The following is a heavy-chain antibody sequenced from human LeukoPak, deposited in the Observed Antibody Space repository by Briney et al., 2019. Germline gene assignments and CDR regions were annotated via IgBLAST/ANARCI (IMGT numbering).Heavy chain of an antibody. V-gene: IGHV3-7*03. D-gene: IGHD6-13*01. CDR1: GLTFSSYW. CDR2: IKEDGSEK. J-gene: IGHJ4*02. Sequence: GGSLRLSCAASGLTFSSYWMSWVRQAPGKGLEWVANIKEDGSEKYYVDSVKGRFTISRDNAQKSLYLQMNSLRAEDTALYYCAKDTDGAAAGTTWGHWGQGTLVTASS. CDR3: AKDTDGAAAGTTWGH.